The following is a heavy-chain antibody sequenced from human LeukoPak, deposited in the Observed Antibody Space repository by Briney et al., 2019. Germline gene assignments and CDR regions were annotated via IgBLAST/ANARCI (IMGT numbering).Heavy chain of an antibody. Sequence: GGSLRLSCAASGLTVTDYYMHWIRQAPGKGLEWVSFIGGRASNIYYADSAKGRFTISRDNAKNSLYLQMNSLRAEDTAVYYCAKEWSAFDIWGQGTMVTVSS. V-gene: IGHV3-11*04. D-gene: IGHD2-15*01. CDR3: AKEWSAFDI. CDR1: GLTVTDYY. J-gene: IGHJ3*02. CDR2: IGGRASNI.